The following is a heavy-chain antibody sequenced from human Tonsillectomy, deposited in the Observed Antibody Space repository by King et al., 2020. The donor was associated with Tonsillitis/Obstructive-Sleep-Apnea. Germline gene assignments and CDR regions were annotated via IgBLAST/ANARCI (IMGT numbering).Heavy chain of an antibody. CDR3: ARLGYDSLTGFPPLWYYYMDV. CDR1: GYSFTSYW. Sequence: VQLVQSGAEVKKPGESLRISCKGSGYSFTSYWISWVRQMPGKGLEWMGRIDPSDSYTNYSPSFQGHVTISADKSISTAYLQWSSLKASDTAMYYCARLGYDSLTGFPPLWYYYMDVWGKGTTVTVSS. CDR2: IDPSDSYT. D-gene: IGHD3-9*01. J-gene: IGHJ6*03. V-gene: IGHV5-10-1*01.